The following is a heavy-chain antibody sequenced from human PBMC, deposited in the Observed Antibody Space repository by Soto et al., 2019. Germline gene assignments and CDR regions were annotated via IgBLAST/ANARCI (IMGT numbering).Heavy chain of an antibody. D-gene: IGHD1-26*01. CDR2: TSLDVSND. J-gene: IGHJ4*02. CDR3: TRDRGELVPNNIFDD. CDR1: AFTFTDHA. Sequence: FLRLFCAASAFTFTDHAVHWIRHAPVMVLEWVAFTSLDVSNDCFADSVKGRFTISRDNSKNTMYLQMNSLRAEDTSLYYCTRDRGELVPNNIFDDWGQGTLVSVTS. V-gene: IGHV3-30*04.